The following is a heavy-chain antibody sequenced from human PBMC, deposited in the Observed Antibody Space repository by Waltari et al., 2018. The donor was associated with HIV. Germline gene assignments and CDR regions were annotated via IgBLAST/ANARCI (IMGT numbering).Heavy chain of an antibody. CDR1: GFTIDDYG. Sequence: DVRLVESGGEVVRPGASLRLSCVASGFTIDDYGMAWVRQRPGQGMVWVSNIDWNGGSANDGDSVRGRFTVLRDNPKSSLYLQMNNLRDEDTGRYYCVRDSDGSGYDIWGRGTLVTVFS. CDR2: IDWNGGSA. V-gene: IGHV3-20*04. J-gene: IGHJ1*01. CDR3: VRDSDGSGYDI. D-gene: IGHD3-3*01.